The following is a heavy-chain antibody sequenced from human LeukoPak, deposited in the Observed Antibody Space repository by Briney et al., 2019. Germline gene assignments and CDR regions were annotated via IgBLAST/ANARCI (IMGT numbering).Heavy chain of an antibody. J-gene: IGHJ6*03. D-gene: IGHD2-2*01. CDR2: IYYSGST. CDR1: GGSISAYY. Sequence: SETLSLTCTVSGGSISAYYWSWIRQPPGKGLEWIGYIYYSGSTNYNPSLRSRVTISVDTSKNQFSLRLSSVTAADTAVYYCARGRRVPAAIYYYYYYMDVWGKGTTVTISS. V-gene: IGHV4-59*01. CDR3: ARGRRVPAAIYYYYYYMDV.